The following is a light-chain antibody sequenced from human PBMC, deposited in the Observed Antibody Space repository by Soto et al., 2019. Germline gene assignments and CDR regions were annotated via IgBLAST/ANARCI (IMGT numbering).Light chain of an antibody. CDR2: DAS. CDR3: QQRSSWLLT. J-gene: IGKJ4*01. V-gene: IGKV3-11*01. Sequence: EFVLTQSPATLSLSPRERATLSCRANQSVRSSLAWYQQKPGQAPRLLIYDASNRATGIPARFSGSGSGTDFTLTISILEPEDFAVYYCQQRSSWLLTFGGGTKVEIK. CDR1: QSVRSS.